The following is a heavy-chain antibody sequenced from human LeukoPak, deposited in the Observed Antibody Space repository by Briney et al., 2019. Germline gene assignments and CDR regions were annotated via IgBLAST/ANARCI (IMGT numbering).Heavy chain of an antibody. CDR3: AELGITMIGGV. V-gene: IGHV3-11*04. J-gene: IGHJ6*04. Sequence: GESLRLSCAASGFIFSDYYMSWIRQAPAKGLEWVSYISSGGSTIYYADSVKGRFTISRDNAKNSLYLQMNSLRAEDTAVYYCAELGITMIGGVWGKGTTVTISS. CDR1: GFIFSDYY. D-gene: IGHD3-10*02. CDR2: ISSGGSTI.